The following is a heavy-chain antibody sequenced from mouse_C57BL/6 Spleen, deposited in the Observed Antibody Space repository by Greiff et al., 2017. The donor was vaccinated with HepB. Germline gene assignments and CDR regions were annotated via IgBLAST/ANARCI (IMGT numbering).Heavy chain of an antibody. V-gene: IGHV1-54*01. CDR1: GYAFTNYL. Sequence: VHLVESGAELVRPGTSVKVSCKASGYAFTNYLIEWVKQRPGQGLEWIGVINPGSGGTNYNEKFKGKATLTADKSSSTAYMQLSSLTSEDSAVYVCARGNEDYAMDYWGQGTSVTVSS. CDR3: ARGNEDYAMDY. J-gene: IGHJ4*01. CDR2: INPGSGGT.